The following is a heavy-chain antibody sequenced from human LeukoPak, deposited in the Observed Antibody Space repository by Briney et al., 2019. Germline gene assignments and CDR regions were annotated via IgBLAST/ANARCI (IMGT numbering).Heavy chain of an antibody. CDR3: ARDADYDSSGNDAFDI. CDR2: IYHSGST. V-gene: IGHV4-4*02. CDR1: GGSISSSNW. D-gene: IGHD3-22*01. J-gene: IGHJ3*02. Sequence: SGTLSLTCAVSGGSISSSNWWRWVRQPPGKGLEWIGEIYHSGSTNYNPSLKSRVTISVDKSKNQFSLKLSSVTAADTAVYYCARDADYDSSGNDAFDIWGQGTMVTVSS.